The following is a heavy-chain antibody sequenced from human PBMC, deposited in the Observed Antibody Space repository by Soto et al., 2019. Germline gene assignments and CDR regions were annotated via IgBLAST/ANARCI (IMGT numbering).Heavy chain of an antibody. CDR2: ISSSSGTI. CDR1: GFTFRSYS. D-gene: IGHD3-3*01. J-gene: IGHJ6*02. CDR3: AREDPWSANADDMDV. Sequence: EVQLVESGGGLVQPGGSLRLSCVASGFTFRSYSLNWVRQAPGKGLEWVSYISSSSGTIYYADSAKGRFTISRDNAENSLYLQMNSLRDDDTAVYYCAREDPWSANADDMDVWGQGTTVTVSS. V-gene: IGHV3-48*02.